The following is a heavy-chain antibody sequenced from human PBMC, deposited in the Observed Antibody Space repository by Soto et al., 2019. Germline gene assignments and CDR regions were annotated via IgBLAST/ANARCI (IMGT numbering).Heavy chain of an antibody. CDR2: ISDGCGST. V-gene: IGHV3-23*01. Sequence: EVQLLESGGGLVQPGGSLRLSCAASGFTFSSYAMSWVRQAPGKGLEWVSAISDGCGSTYYADSVKGRFTISRDNSKNTLYLQMNSLRAEDTAVYYCAKPRDSYYDYWGQGTLVTVSS. CDR3: AKPRDSYYDY. CDR1: GFTFSSYA. D-gene: IGHD5-18*01. J-gene: IGHJ4*02.